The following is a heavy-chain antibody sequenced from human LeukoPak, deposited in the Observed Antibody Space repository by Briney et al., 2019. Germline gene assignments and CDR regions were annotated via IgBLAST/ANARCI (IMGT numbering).Heavy chain of an antibody. CDR1: GFTFSSYW. Sequence: GGSLRLSCAASGFTFSSYWMSWVRQAPGKGLEWVANIKQDGSEKYYVDSVKGRFTISRDNAKNSLYLHMNSLRAEDTAVYHCARDDSSGWYYFDYWGQGTLVTVSS. D-gene: IGHD6-19*01. J-gene: IGHJ4*02. CDR2: IKQDGSEK. V-gene: IGHV3-7*01. CDR3: ARDDSSGWYYFDY.